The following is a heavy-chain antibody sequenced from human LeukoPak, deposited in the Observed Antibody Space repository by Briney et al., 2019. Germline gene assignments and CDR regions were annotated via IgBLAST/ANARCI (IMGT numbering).Heavy chain of an antibody. V-gene: IGHV4-4*07. J-gene: IGHJ4*02. D-gene: IGHD6-13*01. CDR1: VGSINFYY. Sequence: SETLSLTCTVSVGSINFYYSSWIRQPAGKGLEWIGRIYSTGSTNYSPSLKSRVTMLVDKSKNQFSLKLSAVAAADKAVYYCARGIADPYSFDSWGQGTLVTVSS. CDR2: IYSTGST. CDR3: ARGIADPYSFDS.